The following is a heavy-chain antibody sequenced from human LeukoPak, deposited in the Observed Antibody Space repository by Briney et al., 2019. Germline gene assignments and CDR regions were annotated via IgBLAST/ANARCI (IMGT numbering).Heavy chain of an antibody. J-gene: IGHJ4*02. CDR2: INPNSGGT. CDR1: GYTFTSYG. D-gene: IGHD1-26*01. Sequence: ASVKVSCKASGYTFTSYGISWVRQAPGQGLEWMGWINPNSGGTNYAQKFQGRVTMTRDTSISTAYMELSRLRSDDTAVYYCARREWELPFDYWGQGTLVTVSS. V-gene: IGHV1-2*02. CDR3: ARREWELPFDY.